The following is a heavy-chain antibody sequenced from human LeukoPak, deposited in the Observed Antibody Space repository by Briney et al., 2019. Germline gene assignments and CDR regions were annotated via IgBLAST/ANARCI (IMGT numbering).Heavy chain of an antibody. CDR3: AKYYYDSSGYFNWFDP. CDR2: INHSGST. D-gene: IGHD3-22*01. CDR1: GFTFSSYS. Sequence: GSLRLSCAASGFTFSSYSMNWIRQPPGKGLEWIGEINHSGSTNYNPSLKSRVTISVDTSKNQFSLKLNSVTAADTAVYYCAKYYYDSSGYFNWFDPWGQGTLVTVSS. J-gene: IGHJ5*02. V-gene: IGHV4-34*08.